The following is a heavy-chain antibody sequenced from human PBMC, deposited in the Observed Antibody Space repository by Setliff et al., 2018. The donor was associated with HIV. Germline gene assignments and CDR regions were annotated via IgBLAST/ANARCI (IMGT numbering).Heavy chain of an antibody. V-gene: IGHV1-3*01. J-gene: IGHJ4*02. CDR1: GYTFSSFG. D-gene: IGHD3-16*02. Sequence: ASVKVSCKASGYTFSSFGITWVRQAPGPRLEWMGWINAGDGNTKYSQNIQGRVTITRDTSATTVYMELRRLRSEDTAVYYCARDGAYVWGTYRYQGFDHWGQGTLVTVSS. CDR2: INAGDGNT. CDR3: ARDGAYVWGTYRYQGFDH.